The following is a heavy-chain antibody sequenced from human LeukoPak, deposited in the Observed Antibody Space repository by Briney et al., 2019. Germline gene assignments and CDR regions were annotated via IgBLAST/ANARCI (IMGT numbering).Heavy chain of an antibody. D-gene: IGHD2-2*01. CDR2: MNPNSGNI. J-gene: IGHJ6*02. V-gene: IGHV1-8*01. CDR1: GYTFTSYD. CDR3: ATAWAVPEDIVVVPAATWRV. Sequence: GASVKVSCKASGYTFTSYDINWVRQATGQGLGWMGWMNPNSGNIGYAQKFQGRVTMTRNTSISTAYMELSSLRSEDTAVYYCATAWAVPEDIVVVPAATWRVWGQGTTVTVSS.